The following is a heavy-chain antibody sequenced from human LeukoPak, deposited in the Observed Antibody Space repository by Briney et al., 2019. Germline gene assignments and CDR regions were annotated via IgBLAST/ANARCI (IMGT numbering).Heavy chain of an antibody. CDR1: GFTFSNAW. J-gene: IGHJ4*02. CDR2: IKSKTDGGTT. D-gene: IGHD3-9*01. Sequence: GGSLRLSCAASGFTFSNAWMNWVRQAPGKGLEWVGRIKSKTDGGTTDYAAPVKGRFTISRDDSKNTLYLQMYSLKTEDTAVYYCNPPQGVLTGYYPLDYWGQGTLVTVSS. V-gene: IGHV3-15*01. CDR3: NPPQGVLTGYYPLDY.